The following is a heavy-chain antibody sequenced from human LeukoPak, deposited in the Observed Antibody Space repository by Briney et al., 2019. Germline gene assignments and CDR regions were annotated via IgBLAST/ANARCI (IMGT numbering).Heavy chain of an antibody. CDR1: GGSISSSSYY. CDR2: VFYSGSA. J-gene: IGHJ5*02. V-gene: IGHV4-39*07. Sequence: SETLSLTCTVSGGSISSSSYYWGWIRQPPGKGLEWIGSVFYSGSAYYNPSLKSRVTISVDTSKNQFSLKLSSVTAADTAVYYCARDPSGGDCPEDWFDPWGQGTLVTVSS. D-gene: IGHD2-21*02. CDR3: ARDPSGGDCPEDWFDP.